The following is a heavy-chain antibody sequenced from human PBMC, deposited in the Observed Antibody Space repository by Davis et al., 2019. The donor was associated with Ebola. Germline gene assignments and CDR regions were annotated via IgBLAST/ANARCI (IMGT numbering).Heavy chain of an antibody. CDR2: VKTDGSST. Sequence: PGGSLRLSCTASGFTFSTYWMNWVRHAPGKGLVWVSRVKTDGSSTTYADSVKGRFTISRDNAKNTVYLQMNSLRVEDTALYYCTRDYGDYINDFWGQGTLVTVSS. CDR1: GFTFSTYW. CDR3: TRDYGDYINDF. V-gene: IGHV3-74*03. J-gene: IGHJ4*02. D-gene: IGHD4-17*01.